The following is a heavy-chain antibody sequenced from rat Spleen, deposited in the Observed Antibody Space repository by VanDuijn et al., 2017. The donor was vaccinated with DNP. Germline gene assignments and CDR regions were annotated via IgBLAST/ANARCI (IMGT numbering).Heavy chain of an antibody. D-gene: IGHD1-11*01. Sequence: EVKLVESGGVLVHPGRSLKLSCEASGFSFSNYDVAWFRQSPKKGLAWVASISYDGGSTYYRDSVKGRFTISRDNAKSSIYLQMDSLRSEDTATYYCTTEDGGYGYWGQGVMVTVSS. J-gene: IGHJ2*01. CDR2: ISYDGGST. CDR1: GFSFSNYD. V-gene: IGHV5-20*01. CDR3: TTEDGGYGY.